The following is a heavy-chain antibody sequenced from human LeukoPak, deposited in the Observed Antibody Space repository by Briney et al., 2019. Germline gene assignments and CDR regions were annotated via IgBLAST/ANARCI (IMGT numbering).Heavy chain of an antibody. CDR2: INSDGSST. Sequence: GGSLSLSCAVSGFTFSSYWMHWVRLPPGKGRGRVSRINSDGSSTSYADSVKGRFTISRDNAKNTLYLQMNSLRAEDTAVYYCARVRASGYYDSSGYYSFDYWGQGTLVTVSS. J-gene: IGHJ4*02. CDR3: ARVRASGYYDSSGYYSFDY. D-gene: IGHD3-22*01. CDR1: GFTFSSYW. V-gene: IGHV3-74*01.